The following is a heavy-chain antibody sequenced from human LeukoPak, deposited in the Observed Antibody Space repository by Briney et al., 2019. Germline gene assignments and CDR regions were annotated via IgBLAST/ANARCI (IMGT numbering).Heavy chain of an antibody. CDR3: AEADSSGTNYYYYGMDV. J-gene: IGHJ6*02. Sequence: PGGSLRLSCAASGFTFSSYAMSWVRQAPGKGLEWVSAISGSGGSTYYADSVKGRFTISRDNSKNTLYLQMNSLRAEDTAVYYCAEADSSGTNYYYYGMDVWGQGTTVTVSS. D-gene: IGHD3-22*01. CDR1: GFTFSSYA. V-gene: IGHV3-23*01. CDR2: ISGSGGST.